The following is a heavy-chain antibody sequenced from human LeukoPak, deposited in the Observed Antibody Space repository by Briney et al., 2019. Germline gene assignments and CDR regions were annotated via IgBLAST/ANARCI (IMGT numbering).Heavy chain of an antibody. Sequence: GGSLGLSCSASGFTFSSYWMSWVRQAPGRGLECVAKIKPDGSDKYYVDSVRGRLTISRDNSKNSLYLHLNSLRAEDTAVYYCASEIWWRFDHWGQGSLVTVSS. CDR3: ASEIWWRFDH. J-gene: IGHJ4*02. CDR1: GFTFSSYW. V-gene: IGHV3-7*01. D-gene: IGHD5-12*01. CDR2: IKPDGSDK.